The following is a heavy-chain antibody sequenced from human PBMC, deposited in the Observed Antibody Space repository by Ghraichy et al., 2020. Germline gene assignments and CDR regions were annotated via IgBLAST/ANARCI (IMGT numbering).Heavy chain of an antibody. D-gene: IGHD3-10*01. Sequence: LSLTCAASGFTFSSYWMHWVRQAPGKGLVWVSRIYSDGSSKTYADSVKGRFTISRDNAKNTLYLQMNSLRAEDTGVYYCARVWFGELYYYYGMDVWGQGTTVTVSS. V-gene: IGHV3-74*01. CDR1: GFTFSSYW. J-gene: IGHJ6*02. CDR3: ARVWFGELYYYYGMDV. CDR2: IYSDGSSK.